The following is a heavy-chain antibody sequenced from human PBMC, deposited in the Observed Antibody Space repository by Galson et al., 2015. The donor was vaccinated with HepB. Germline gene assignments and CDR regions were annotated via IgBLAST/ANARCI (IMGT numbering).Heavy chain of an antibody. CDR2: ISAYNGNT. CDR1: GYTFTSYG. J-gene: IGHJ4*02. Sequence: SVKVSCKASGYTFTSYGISWVRQAPGQGLEWMGWISAYNGNTNYAQKLQGRVTMTTDTSTSTAYMELRSLRSDDTAVYYCARQLGGIYCSSTSCYKNYFDYWGQGTLVTVSS. CDR3: ARQLGGIYCSSTSCYKNYFDY. D-gene: IGHD2-2*01. V-gene: IGHV1-18*01.